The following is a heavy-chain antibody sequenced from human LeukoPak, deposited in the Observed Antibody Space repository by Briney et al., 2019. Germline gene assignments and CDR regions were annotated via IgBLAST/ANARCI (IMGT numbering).Heavy chain of an antibody. CDR2: ISSSGSTI. J-gene: IGHJ4*02. V-gene: IGHV3-11*01. CDR1: GFTFSDYY. CDR3: ARSIPAGNRR. Sequence: GGSLRLSCAASGFTFSDYYMSWIRQAPGKGLEWVSYISSSGSTIDYADSVKGRFTISRDNAKDSLYLQMNSMRSEDTAVYYCARSIPAGNRRWGQGTLVTVSS. D-gene: IGHD2-2*01.